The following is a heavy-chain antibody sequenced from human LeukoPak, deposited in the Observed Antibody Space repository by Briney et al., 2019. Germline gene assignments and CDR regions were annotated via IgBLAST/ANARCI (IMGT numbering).Heavy chain of an antibody. Sequence: SETLSLTCSVSGGSISSYYWSWIRQPPGKGLEWIGYIYYSGSTNYNPSLKSRVTISVDTSKNQFSLKLSSVTAADTAVYYCARARHDYGDYYYYYYMDVWGKGTTVTISS. J-gene: IGHJ6*03. CDR1: GGSISSYY. V-gene: IGHV4-59*01. CDR2: IYYSGST. D-gene: IGHD4-17*01. CDR3: ARARHDYGDYYYYYYMDV.